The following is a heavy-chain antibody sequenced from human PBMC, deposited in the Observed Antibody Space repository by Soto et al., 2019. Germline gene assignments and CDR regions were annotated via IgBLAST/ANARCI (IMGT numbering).Heavy chain of an antibody. J-gene: IGHJ3*02. CDR1: GFTFSSYG. V-gene: IGHV3-30*03. CDR3: ARTKGYSSSSDI. D-gene: IGHD6-13*01. CDR2: ISYDGSNK. Sequence: GGSLRLSCAASGFTFSSYGMHWVRQAPGKGLEWVAVISYDGSNKYYADSVKGRFTISRDNSKNTLYLQMNSLRAEDTAVYYCARTKGYSSSSDIWGQGTMVTVSS.